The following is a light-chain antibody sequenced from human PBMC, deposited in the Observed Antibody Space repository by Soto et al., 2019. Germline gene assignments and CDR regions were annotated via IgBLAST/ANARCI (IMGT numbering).Light chain of an antibody. CDR1: QSVSSN. Sequence: EIVMTQSPATLSVSPGERATLSCRASQSVSSNLAWYQQKPGQAPRLLIYSASTRATGIPARFGGSGSGTEFTLTISSLQSEDFAVYHCQQYNNWPLTFGGGTKVEVK. J-gene: IGKJ4*01. CDR3: QQYNNWPLT. CDR2: SAS. V-gene: IGKV3-15*01.